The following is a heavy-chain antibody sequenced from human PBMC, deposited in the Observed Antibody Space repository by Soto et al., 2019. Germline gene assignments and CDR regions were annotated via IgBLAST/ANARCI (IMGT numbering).Heavy chain of an antibody. J-gene: IGHJ4*02. V-gene: IGHV4-4*02. CDR3: ARLVYDTRLNYMYFDF. Sequence: SETLSLTYAVSGVSLTSGNLWTWVRQSPQRGLEYIGEIFHDGTANYYPSFERRVAMSVDTSRNQFSLKLTSVTAADTAVYFCARLVYDTRLNYMYFDFWGPGTLVTVSS. CDR1: GVSLTSGNL. CDR2: IFHDGTA. D-gene: IGHD3-10*01.